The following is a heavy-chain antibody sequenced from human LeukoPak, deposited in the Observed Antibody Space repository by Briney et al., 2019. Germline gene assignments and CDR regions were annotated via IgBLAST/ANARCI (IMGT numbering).Heavy chain of an antibody. J-gene: IGHJ2*01. D-gene: IGHD2-2*01. CDR3: ARSPEEYQLLLYFDL. V-gene: IGHV1-18*01. CDR1: GYTFTSYG. Sequence: ASVKVSCKASGYTFTSYGISWVRQAPGQGLEWMGWISAYNGNTNYAQELQGRVTMTTDTSTSTAYMELRSLRSDDTAVYYCARSPEEYQLLLYFDLWGRGTLVTVSS. CDR2: ISAYNGNT.